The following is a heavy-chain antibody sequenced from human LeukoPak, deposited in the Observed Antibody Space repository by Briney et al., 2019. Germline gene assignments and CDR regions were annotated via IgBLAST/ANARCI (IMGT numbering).Heavy chain of an antibody. D-gene: IGHD1-26*01. CDR1: GYTFTSYD. CDR2: INPNSGGT. J-gene: IGHJ4*02. V-gene: IGHV1-2*06. CDR3: ARDTVGATPGFDY. Sequence: ASVKVSCKASGYTFTSYDINWVRQATGQGLEWMGRINPNSGGTNYAQKFQGRVTMTRDTSISTAYMELGRLRSDDTAVYYCARDTVGATPGFDYWGQGTLVTVSS.